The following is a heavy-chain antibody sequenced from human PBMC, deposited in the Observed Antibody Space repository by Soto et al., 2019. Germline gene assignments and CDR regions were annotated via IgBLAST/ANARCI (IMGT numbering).Heavy chain of an antibody. CDR2: INAGNGNT. V-gene: IGHV1-3*01. J-gene: IGHJ4*02. Sequence: QVQLVQSGAEVKKPGASVKVSCKASGYTFTSYALHWVRQAPGQRLEWMGWINAGNGNTKYSQKLQGRVTLTRDTSASTAYMELSSLRLEDTAVYYCARDETDWGQGTRVTVSS. CDR1: GYTFTSYA. CDR3: ARDETD.